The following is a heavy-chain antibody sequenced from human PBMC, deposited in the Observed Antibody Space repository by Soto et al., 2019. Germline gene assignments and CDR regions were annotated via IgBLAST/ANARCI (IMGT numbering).Heavy chain of an antibody. D-gene: IGHD2-21*02. CDR3: ARDLAYCGGDCYAGAYYYYGMDV. CDR2: ISSSSSTI. CDR1: GFTFSSYS. J-gene: IGHJ6*02. V-gene: IGHV3-48*02. Sequence: GGSLRLSCAASGFTFSSYSMNWVRQAPGKGLEWVSYISSSSSTIYYADSVKGRFTISRDNAKNSLYLQMNSLRDEDTAVYYCARDLAYCGGDCYAGAYYYYGMDVWGQGTTVTVSS.